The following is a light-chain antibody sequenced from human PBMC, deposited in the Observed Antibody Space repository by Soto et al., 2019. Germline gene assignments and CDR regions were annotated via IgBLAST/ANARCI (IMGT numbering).Light chain of an antibody. CDR3: QQSYSTPPWT. J-gene: IGKJ1*01. Sequence: DIQMTQSPSSLSASVGDRVTITCRASQSISSYLNWYQQKPGKAPKLLIDAASSLQSGVPSRFSGSGSGTDFTLTISSLHPADFATYSCQQSYSTPPWTFGQGTKVDIK. CDR1: QSISSY. CDR2: AAS. V-gene: IGKV1-39*01.